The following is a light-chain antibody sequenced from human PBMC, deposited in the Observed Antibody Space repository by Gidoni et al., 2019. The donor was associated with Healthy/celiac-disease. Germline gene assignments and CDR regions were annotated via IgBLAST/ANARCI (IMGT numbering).Light chain of an antibody. J-gene: IGKJ3*01. CDR1: QSVSSY. CDR2: DAS. V-gene: IGKV3-11*01. CDR3: QQRSNWPSFT. Sequence: ELVLTQSPATLSLSPGERATRSCRASQSVSSYLAWYQQKPGQAPRLLIYDASNRATGIPARFSGSGSGTDFTLTISSLEPEDFAVYYCQQRSNWPSFTFGPGTKVDIK.